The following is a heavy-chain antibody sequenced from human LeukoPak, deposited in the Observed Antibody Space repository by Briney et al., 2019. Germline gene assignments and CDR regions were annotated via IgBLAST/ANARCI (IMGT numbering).Heavy chain of an antibody. CDR3: AKDAEMATTNYYFDY. V-gene: IGHV3-30*18. CDR2: ISYDGSNK. CDR1: GFTFSSYG. D-gene: IGHD5-24*01. J-gene: IGHJ4*02. Sequence: GGSLRLSCAASGFTFSSYGMHWVRQAPGKGLEWVAVISYDGSNKYYADSVKGRFTISRDNSKNTLYLQMNSLRAEDKAVYYCAKDAEMATTNYYFDYWGQGTLVTVSS.